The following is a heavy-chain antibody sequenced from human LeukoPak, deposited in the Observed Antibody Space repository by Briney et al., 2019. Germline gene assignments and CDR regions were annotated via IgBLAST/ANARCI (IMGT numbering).Heavy chain of an antibody. CDR3: ARDGSGRPEGLD. CDR2: IYSGGST. J-gene: IGHJ4*02. CDR1: GFTVSSNY. V-gene: IGHV3-53*01. D-gene: IGHD6-6*01. Sequence: GGFLRLSCAASGFTVSSNYMSWVRQAPGKGLEWVSVIYSGGSTYYAGSVKGRFTISRDNSKNTVYLQMNSLRAEDTAVYYCARDGSGRPEGLDWGRGTLVTVSS.